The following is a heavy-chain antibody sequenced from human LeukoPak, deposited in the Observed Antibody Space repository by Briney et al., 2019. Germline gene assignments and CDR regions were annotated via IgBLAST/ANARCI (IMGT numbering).Heavy chain of an antibody. CDR2: IDTVGSTT. CDR3: ARVRSGSDDWVDP. J-gene: IGHJ5*02. Sequence: GGSPRLSCAASGFTFSAYWMHWVRQAPGKGLVWVSRIDTVGSTTTYADSVKGRFTISRDNAKNTLHLQMSSLTAEDTGVYYCARVRSGSDDWVDPWGQGTLVTVSS. D-gene: IGHD1-26*01. CDR1: GFTFSAYW. V-gene: IGHV3-74*03.